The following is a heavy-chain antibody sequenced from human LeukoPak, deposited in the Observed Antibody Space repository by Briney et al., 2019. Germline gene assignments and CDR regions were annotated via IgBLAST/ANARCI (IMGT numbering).Heavy chain of an antibody. Sequence: PGGSLRLSCAASGFTFSSYAMTWVRQAPGKGLEWVSIVSTSGGGTYYADSVKGRFTISRDNSKNTLYLQMNSLRAEDTAVYYCAKRYNSEYLGPVQNWGQGTLVTVSS. CDR1: GFTFSSYA. J-gene: IGHJ4*02. V-gene: IGHV3-23*01. CDR2: VSTSGGGT. D-gene: IGHD1-1*01. CDR3: AKRYNSEYLGPVQN.